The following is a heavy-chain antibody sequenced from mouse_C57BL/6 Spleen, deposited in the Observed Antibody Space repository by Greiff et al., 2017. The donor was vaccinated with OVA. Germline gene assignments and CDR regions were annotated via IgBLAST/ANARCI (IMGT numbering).Heavy chain of an antibody. J-gene: IGHJ1*03. CDR2: IYPGSGST. V-gene: IGHV1-55*01. Sequence: QVQLQQPGAELVKPGASVKMSCKASGYTFTSYWITWVKQRPGQGLEWIGDIYPGSGSTNYNEKFKSKATLTVDTSSSTAYMQLSSLTSEDSAVYYCARRDYGRGYFDVWGTGTTVTVSS. CDR3: ARRDYGRGYFDV. D-gene: IGHD2-4*01. CDR1: GYTFTSYW.